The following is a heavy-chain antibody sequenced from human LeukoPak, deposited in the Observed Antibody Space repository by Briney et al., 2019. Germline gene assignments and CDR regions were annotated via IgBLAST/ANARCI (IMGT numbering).Heavy chain of an antibody. CDR2: IYYSGST. CDR3: ARALQYGYYYGMDV. V-gene: IGHV4-59*01. J-gene: IGHJ6*02. CDR1: GGSISSYY. D-gene: IGHD4-11*01. Sequence: SETLSLTCTVSGGSISSYYWSWIRQPPGKGLEWIGDIYYSGSTNYNPSLKSRVTISVDTSKNQFSLKLSSVTAADTAVYYCARALQYGYYYGMDVWGQGTTVTVSS.